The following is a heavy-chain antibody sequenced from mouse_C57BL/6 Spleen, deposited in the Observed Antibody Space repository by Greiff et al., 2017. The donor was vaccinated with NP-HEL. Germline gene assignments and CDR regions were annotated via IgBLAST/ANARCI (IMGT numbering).Heavy chain of an antibody. V-gene: IGHV1-81*01. Sequence: QVQLQQSGAELARPGASVKLSCKASGYTFTSYGISWVKQRTGQGLEWIGEIYPRSGNTYYNEKFKGKATLTADKSSSTAYMELRSLTSEDSAVYFCARGGTTVVPFDYWGQGTTLTVSS. CDR3: ARGGTTVVPFDY. J-gene: IGHJ2*01. CDR1: GYTFTSYG. CDR2: IYPRSGNT. D-gene: IGHD1-1*01.